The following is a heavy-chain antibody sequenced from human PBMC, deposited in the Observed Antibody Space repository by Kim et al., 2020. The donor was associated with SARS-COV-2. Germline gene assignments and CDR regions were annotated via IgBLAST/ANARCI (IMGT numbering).Heavy chain of an antibody. D-gene: IGHD3-10*01. V-gene: IGHV3-74*01. CDR1: RFTFSSYW. CDR3: ARDMVRGGGWFDP. Sequence: GGSLRLSCAASRFTFSSYWMHWVRQAPGKGLVWVSRINSDGSSTSYADSVKGRFTISRDNAKNTLYLQMNSLRAEDTAVYYCARDMVRGGGWFDPWGQGTLVTVSS. CDR2: INSDGSST. J-gene: IGHJ5*02.